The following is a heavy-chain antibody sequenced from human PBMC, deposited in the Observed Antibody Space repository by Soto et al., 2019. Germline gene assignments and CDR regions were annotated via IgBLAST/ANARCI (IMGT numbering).Heavy chain of an antibody. CDR3: AKDDSSGYYYFDY. CDR2: ISYDGSNK. J-gene: IGHJ4*02. Sequence: QVQVEESGGGVVQSGRSLRLSCAASGFTFKSDGMHWVRQAPGKGLEWVTVISYDGSNKYYADSVKGRFTISRDNSKNTLYLQMNSLRAEDTAVYYCAKDDSSGYYYFDYWGQGTLVTVSS. V-gene: IGHV3-30*06. CDR1: GFTFKSDG. D-gene: IGHD3-22*01.